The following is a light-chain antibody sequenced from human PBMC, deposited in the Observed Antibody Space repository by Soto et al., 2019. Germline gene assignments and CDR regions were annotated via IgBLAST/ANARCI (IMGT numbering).Light chain of an antibody. CDR2: RAS. J-gene: IGKJ1*01. CDR3: QQYATFTRT. CDR1: QSISSW. Sequence: DIQMTQSPSTLSASVGDRVTITWGASQSISSWLAWYQQKPGKAPKLLIYRASTLESGVPSRLSGSGYGTELTLTISSLQHDDFETYQCQQYATFTRTFGHGTQVDIK. V-gene: IGKV1-5*03.